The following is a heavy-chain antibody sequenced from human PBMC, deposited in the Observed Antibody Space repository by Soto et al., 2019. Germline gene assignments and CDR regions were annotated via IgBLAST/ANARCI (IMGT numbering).Heavy chain of an antibody. CDR3: ATRRHNYGSGSYYPLYYYYGMDV. D-gene: IGHD3-10*01. J-gene: IGHJ6*02. CDR1: GDTFRRHG. V-gene: IGHV1-69*06. CDR2: IVPTFGTA. Sequence: SVKVSCKASGDTFRRHGSSWVRQAPGQGPEWMGGIVPTFGTANYAQRFQGRVTITADKSTSTAYMELSSLRSDDSAVYYCATRRHNYGSGSYYPLYYYYGMDVWGQGTTVTVSS.